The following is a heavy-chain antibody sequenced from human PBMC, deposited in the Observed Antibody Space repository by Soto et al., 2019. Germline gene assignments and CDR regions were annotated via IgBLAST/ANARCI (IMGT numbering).Heavy chain of an antibody. CDR3: ARGGLRFLEWPTPYGMDV. CDR2: IYSGGST. Sequence: GGRRRVNDSTSRFTLNRNKMSWVRQAPGKGLEWVSVIYSGGSTYYADSVKGRFTISRDNSKNTLYLQMNSLRAEDTAVYYCARGGLRFLEWPTPYGMDVWGQGTTVTVSS. D-gene: IGHD3-3*01. V-gene: IGHV3-53*01. CDR1: RFTLNRNK. J-gene: IGHJ6*02.